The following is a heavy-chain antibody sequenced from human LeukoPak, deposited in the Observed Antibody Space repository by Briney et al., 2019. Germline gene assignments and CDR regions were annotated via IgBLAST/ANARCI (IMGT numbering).Heavy chain of an antibody. CDR3: ARPSYSYGWTGYFQH. Sequence: SETLSLTCTVSGGSISSSSYYWGWVRQPPGKGLEWIGSIYYSGSTYYNPSLKSRVTISVDTSKNQFSLKLSSVTAADTAVYYCARPSYSYGWTGYFQHWGQGTLVTVSS. CDR2: IYYSGST. D-gene: IGHD5-18*01. CDR1: GGSISSSSYY. V-gene: IGHV4-39*01. J-gene: IGHJ1*01.